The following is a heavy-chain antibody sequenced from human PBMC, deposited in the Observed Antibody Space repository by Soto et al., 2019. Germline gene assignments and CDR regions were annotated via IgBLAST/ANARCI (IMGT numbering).Heavy chain of an antibody. CDR1: GFNFSNAW. V-gene: IGHV3-15*07. CDR2: IKSKTDGGTT. Sequence: PGGSLRLSCASSGFNFSNAWMNWVRQAPGKGLEWVGRIKSKTDGGTTDYAAPVKGRFTISRDDSKNTLYLQMNSLKTEDTAVYYCTTVLYKQCLGARNDESGGRETRVTVS. J-gene: IGHJ4*02. D-gene: IGHD3-16*01. CDR3: TTVLYKQCLGARNDES.